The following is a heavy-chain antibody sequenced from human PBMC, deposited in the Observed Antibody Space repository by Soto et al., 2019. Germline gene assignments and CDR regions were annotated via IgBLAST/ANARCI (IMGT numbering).Heavy chain of an antibody. D-gene: IGHD2-8*01. Sequence: PGASLKISCEASGYMFTIYHISWVRQMPGKGLEWVGKIDPSDSRTMYRPSSRARITISVDKSINTAYLEWGRLKASDTAMYYCARHDSNGDLDFWGQGTQVTVS. CDR1: GYMFTIYH. CDR2: IDPSDSRT. CDR3: ARHDSNGDLDF. V-gene: IGHV5-10-1*01. J-gene: IGHJ4*02.